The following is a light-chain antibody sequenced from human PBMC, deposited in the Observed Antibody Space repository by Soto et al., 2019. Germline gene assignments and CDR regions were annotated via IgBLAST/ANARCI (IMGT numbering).Light chain of an antibody. V-gene: IGKV3-15*01. CDR1: QSVSNN. J-gene: IGKJ4*01. Sequence: EIVMTQSPATLSVSPGERATLSCRASQSVSNNLAWYQQKPGQAPRLLIYEKSTRATGIQDRFSGSGSGTEFTLTISSLQSEDFAVYSCQQYNKWPLTFGGGTKVEIK. CDR2: EKS. CDR3: QQYNKWPLT.